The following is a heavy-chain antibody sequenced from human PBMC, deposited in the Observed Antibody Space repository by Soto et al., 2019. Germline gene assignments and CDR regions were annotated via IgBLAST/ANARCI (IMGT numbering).Heavy chain of an antibody. V-gene: IGHV1-18*01. CDR2: ISAYNGNT. J-gene: IGHJ6*02. Sequence: QVQLVQSGAEVKKPGASVKVSCRASGYTFTSYVISWVRQAHGQGLEWMGWISAYNGNTNFAQKLQGRVTMTTDTSTSTAYMARRSLRSDDTAVYYCARVVATVAGPYGMDVWGQGTTVIVSS. D-gene: IGHD6-19*01. CDR1: GYTFTSYV. CDR3: ARVVATVAGPYGMDV.